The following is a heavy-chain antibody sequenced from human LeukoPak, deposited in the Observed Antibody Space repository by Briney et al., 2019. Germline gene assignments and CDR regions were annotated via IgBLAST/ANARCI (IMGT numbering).Heavy chain of an antibody. V-gene: IGHV1-69*05. CDR3: ARDWSGYSYGYYFDY. CDR2: IIPIFGTA. J-gene: IGHJ4*02. Sequence: ASVKVPCKASGGTFSSYAISWVRQAPGQGLEWMGRIIPIFGTANYAQKFQGRVTITTDESTSTAYMELSSLRSEDTAVYYCARDWSGYSYGYYFDYWGRGTLVTVSS. CDR1: GGTFSSYA. D-gene: IGHD5-18*01.